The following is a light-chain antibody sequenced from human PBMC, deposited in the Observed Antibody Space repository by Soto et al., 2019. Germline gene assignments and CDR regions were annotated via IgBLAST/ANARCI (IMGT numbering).Light chain of an antibody. J-gene: IGKJ4*01. CDR2: GAS. Sequence: DIILTQSPAIVSVSPGERATLSCRASRSVSTNLAWYQHKHGQAPRLLIYGASTRVTDIPARFSGSGSGTDFTLTINYLKSEDFGVYDCQQYDKSLPPVTFGGGTKVKI. CDR1: RSVSTN. CDR3: QQYDKSLPPVT. V-gene: IGKV3-15*01.